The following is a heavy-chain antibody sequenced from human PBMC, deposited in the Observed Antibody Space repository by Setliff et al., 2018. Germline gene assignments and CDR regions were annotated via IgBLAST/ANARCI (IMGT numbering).Heavy chain of an antibody. CDR1: GGSISSGSYY. CDR3: ARGGLLPGVY. Sequence: PSETLSLTCTVSGGSISSGSYYWSWIRQPAGKGLEWIGRIYTSGSTNYNPSLKSRVTISVDTSKNQFSLKLSSVTAADTAVYYCARGGLLPGVYWGQGTLVTVSS. J-gene: IGHJ4*02. CDR2: IYTSGST. D-gene: IGHD2-21*01. V-gene: IGHV4-61*02.